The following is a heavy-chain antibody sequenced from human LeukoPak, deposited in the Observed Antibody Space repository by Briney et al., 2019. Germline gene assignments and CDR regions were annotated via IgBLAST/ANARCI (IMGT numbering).Heavy chain of an antibody. CDR2: ISGSGGST. V-gene: IGHV3-23*01. D-gene: IGHD2/OR15-2a*01. J-gene: IGHJ6*02. CDR1: GFTFSSYA. CDR3: ASALVHELSYYYGMDV. Sequence: QPGGSLRLSCAASGFTFSSYAMSWVRQAPGKGLEWVSAISGSGGSTYYADSVKGRFTLSRDNSKNTLYLQMNSLRAEDTAVYYCASALVHELSYYYGMDVWGQGTTVTVSS.